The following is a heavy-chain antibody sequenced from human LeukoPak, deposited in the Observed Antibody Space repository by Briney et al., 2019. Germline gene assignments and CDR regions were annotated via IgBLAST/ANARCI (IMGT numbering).Heavy chain of an antibody. J-gene: IGHJ5*02. Sequence: SETLSLTCTVSGGSISSSSYYWGWIRQPPGKGLELIGSIYYSGSTYYNPSLKSRVTISVDTSKNQFSLKLSSVTAADTAVYYCARQSARITIFFDLNWFDPWGQGTLVTVSS. CDR3: ARQSARITIFFDLNWFDP. V-gene: IGHV4-39*01. CDR2: IYYSGST. D-gene: IGHD3-9*01. CDR1: GGSISSSSYY.